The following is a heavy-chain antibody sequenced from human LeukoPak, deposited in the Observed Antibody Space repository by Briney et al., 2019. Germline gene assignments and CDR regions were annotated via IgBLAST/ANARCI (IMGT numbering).Heavy chain of an antibody. Sequence: SETLSLTCTVSGGSISSYYWSWIRQPPGKGLEWIGYIYYSGSTNYNPSLKSRVTISVDTSKNQFSLKLSSVTAADTAVYYCARDRGNRGIDYWGQGTLVTVSS. J-gene: IGHJ4*02. CDR2: IYYSGST. V-gene: IGHV4-59*12. CDR3: ARDRGNRGIDY. CDR1: GGSISSYY. D-gene: IGHD3-10*01.